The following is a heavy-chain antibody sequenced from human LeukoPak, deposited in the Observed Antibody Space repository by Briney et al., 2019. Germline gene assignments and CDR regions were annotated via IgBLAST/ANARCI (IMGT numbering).Heavy chain of an antibody. CDR1: GFTFSNAC. CDR3: TTYPYPAAVIN. J-gene: IGHJ4*03. Sequence: GGSLRLSCAASGFTFSNACMSWVRQAPGKGLEWVCGIKSKTGGGTTAYAATVKGRFTISRADSKNTLYRQMSSLKTADTADDYCTTYPYPAAVINWGHGAPVAASS. V-gene: IGHV3-15*01. CDR2: IKSKTGGGTT. D-gene: IGHD2-2*01.